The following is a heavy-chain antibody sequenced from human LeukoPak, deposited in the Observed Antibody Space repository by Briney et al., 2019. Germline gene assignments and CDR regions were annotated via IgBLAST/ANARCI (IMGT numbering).Heavy chain of an antibody. CDR2: IIPIFGTA. CDR3: ARAGELELRDGYFDY. V-gene: IGHV1-69*13. Sequence: GASVKVSCKASGGTFSSYAISWVRRAPGQGREWMGGIIPIFGTANYAQKFQGRVTITADESTSTAYMELSSLRSEDTAVYYCARAGELELRDGYFDYWGQGTLVTVSS. J-gene: IGHJ4*02. CDR1: GGTFSSYA. D-gene: IGHD1-7*01.